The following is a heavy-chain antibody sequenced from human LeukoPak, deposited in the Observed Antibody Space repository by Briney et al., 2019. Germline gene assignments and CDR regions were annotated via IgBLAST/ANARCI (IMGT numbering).Heavy chain of an antibody. J-gene: IGHJ6*02. CDR3: ARGVKVRGVNYYGMDV. Sequence: ASVKVSCKASGYTFTSYGISWVRQAPGQGLEWMGWISAYNGNTNYAQKLQGRVTMTTDTSTSTAYMELRSLRSDDTAVYYCARGVKVRGVNYYGMDVWGQGTTVTVSS. CDR1: GYTFTSYG. V-gene: IGHV1-18*01. D-gene: IGHD3-10*01. CDR2: ISAYNGNT.